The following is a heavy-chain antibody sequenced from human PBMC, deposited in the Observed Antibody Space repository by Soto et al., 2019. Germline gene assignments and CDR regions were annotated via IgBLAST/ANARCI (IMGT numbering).Heavy chain of an antibody. J-gene: IGHJ6*02. V-gene: IGHV1-2*04. CDR3: ARAGIAAAGTNYYYGMDV. D-gene: IGHD6-13*01. CDR1: GYTFTGYY. Sequence: SVKVSCKASGYTFTGYYMHWVRQAPGQGLEWMGWINPNSGGTNYAQKFQGWVTMTRDTSISTAYMELSRLRSDDTAVYYCARAGIAAAGTNYYYGMDVWGQGTTVTVSS. CDR2: INPNSGGT.